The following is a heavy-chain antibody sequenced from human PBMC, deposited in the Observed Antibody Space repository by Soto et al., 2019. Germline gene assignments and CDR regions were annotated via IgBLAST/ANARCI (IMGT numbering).Heavy chain of an antibody. CDR2: IIPIFGTA. V-gene: IGHV1-69*13. CDR1: GGTFNSYA. J-gene: IGHJ6*02. D-gene: IGHD3-10*01. CDR3: ARIGDYYGSGSYSEPYYYGMDV. Sequence: GASVKVSCKASGGTFNSYAISWVRQAPGQGLEWMGGIIPIFGTANYAQKFQGRVTITADESTSTAYMELSSLRSEDTAVYYCARIGDYYGSGSYSEPYYYGMDVWGQGTTVTVSS.